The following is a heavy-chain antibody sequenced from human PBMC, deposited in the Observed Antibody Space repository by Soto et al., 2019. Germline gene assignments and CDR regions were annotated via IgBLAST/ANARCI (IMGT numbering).Heavy chain of an antibody. V-gene: IGHV3-9*01. J-gene: IGHJ3*02. CDR1: GFTFDDYA. Sequence: EVQLVESGGGLVQPGRSLRLSCAASGFTFDDYAMHWVRQAPGKGLEWVSGISRNSGSIGYADSVKGRFTISRDNAKNSLYLQMNSLRAEDTALYYCAKTSGYIRRHSPDAFDIWGQGTMVTVSS. D-gene: IGHD3-3*01. CDR3: AKTSGYIRRHSPDAFDI. CDR2: ISRNSGSI.